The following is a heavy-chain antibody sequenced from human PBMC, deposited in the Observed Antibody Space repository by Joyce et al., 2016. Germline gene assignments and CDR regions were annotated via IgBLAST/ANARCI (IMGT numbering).Heavy chain of an antibody. CDR2: IYPGDSDT. J-gene: IGHJ5*02. CDR3: ARWIRSGDYNWFDR. Sequence: DVQLVQSGADMKKPGESLKISCQGSGYSFTSTWIGWVRQMPGEGLELMGFIYPGDSDTRYNPSFQGHVSISADKSISTAYLQWVSLKASDSAMYYCARWIRSGDYNWFDRWGQGTLVTVSS. D-gene: IGHD2-2*03. V-gene: IGHV5-51*01. CDR1: GYSFTSTW.